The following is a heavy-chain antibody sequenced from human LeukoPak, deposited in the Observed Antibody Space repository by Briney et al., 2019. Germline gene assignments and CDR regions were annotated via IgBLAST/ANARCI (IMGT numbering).Heavy chain of an antibody. D-gene: IGHD1-1*01. CDR1: GFTFSSYG. V-gene: IGHV3-30*18. Sequence: SGGSLRLSCAASGFTFSSYGMHWVRQAPGKGLEWVAVISYDGSNKYYADSVKGRFTISRDNSKNTLYLQMNSLRAEDTAVYYCAKDHLTNGMDVWGQGTTVTVSS. J-gene: IGHJ6*02. CDR3: AKDHLTNGMDV. CDR2: ISYDGSNK.